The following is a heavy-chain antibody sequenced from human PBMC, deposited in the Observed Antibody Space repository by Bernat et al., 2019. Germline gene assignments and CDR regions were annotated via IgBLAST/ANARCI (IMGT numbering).Heavy chain of an antibody. CDR1: GFTFSSYW. D-gene: IGHD4-23*01. V-gene: IGHV3-7*01. Sequence: EVQLVESGGGLVQPGGSLRLSCAASGFTFSSYWMSWVRQAPGKGLEWVANIKHDGSEKCYVDSVKGRFIISRDNAQNSLYLEMNSLRAEDTAVYYCARHPEYGGNTFFDSWGQGALVTVSS. J-gene: IGHJ4*02. CDR3: ARHPEYGGNTFFDS. CDR2: IKHDGSEK.